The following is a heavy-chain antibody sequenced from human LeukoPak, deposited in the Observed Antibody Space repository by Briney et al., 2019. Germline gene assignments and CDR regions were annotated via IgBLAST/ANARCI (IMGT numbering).Heavy chain of an antibody. Sequence: PSETLSLTCALYGGSFRGYYWSWIRQPPGKGLEWIGEINNSGSTNYNPSPKSRVTISVDTSKNQFSLKLSSVAAADTAVYYCARGDVEYDYVWGSYRDFDYWGQGTLVTVSS. D-gene: IGHD3-16*02. CDR1: GGSFRGYY. V-gene: IGHV4-34*01. CDR2: INNSGST. J-gene: IGHJ4*02. CDR3: ARGDVEYDYVWGSYRDFDY.